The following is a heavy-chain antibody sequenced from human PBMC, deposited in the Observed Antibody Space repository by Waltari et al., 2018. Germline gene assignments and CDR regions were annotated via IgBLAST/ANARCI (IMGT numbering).Heavy chain of an antibody. V-gene: IGHV4-39*01. CDR3: ARHPAMTIMLWYFDL. CDR2: IDYSWVT. D-gene: IGHD2-8*01. J-gene: IGHJ2*01. CDR1: GGSISSSSYY. Sequence: QLQLQESGPGLVKPSETLSLTCTVSGGSISSSSYYWGWLRQPPGKGLEWIGGIDYSWVTYDNPSLKRRVTISVDTSKNQFSRKLSSVTAADTAVYYCARHPAMTIMLWYFDLWGRGTLVTVSS.